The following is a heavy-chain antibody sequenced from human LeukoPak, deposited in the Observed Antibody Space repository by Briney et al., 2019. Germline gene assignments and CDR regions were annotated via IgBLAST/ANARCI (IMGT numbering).Heavy chain of an antibody. J-gene: IGHJ4*02. CDR2: IVVGSGNT. Sequence: AVKVSCKSSGFTFTSSAVQWVRQARGQGLEWIGWIVVGSGNTNYAQKFQERVTINRDMSTSTAYMELSSVRSEDTAVYYCATDDVTTGTKTALGDWGQGTLVTVSS. CDR1: GFTFTSSA. V-gene: IGHV1-58*01. D-gene: IGHD1-1*01. CDR3: ATDDVTTGTKTALGD.